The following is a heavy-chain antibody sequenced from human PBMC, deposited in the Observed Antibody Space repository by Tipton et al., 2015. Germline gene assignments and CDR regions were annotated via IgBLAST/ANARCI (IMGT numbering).Heavy chain of an antibody. CDR1: GGSFSDYY. J-gene: IGHJ1*01. D-gene: IGHD5-24*01. V-gene: IGHV4-59*01. CDR3: ATLVDGYSRIP. CDR2: IYYNGNT. Sequence: TLSLTCTVSGGSFSDYYWSWIRQSPGEGLEWIGYIYYNGNTKYNPSLKGRVTILVDTSKNQFSLKVNSVTAADTAVYYCATLVDGYSRIPWGQGTLVTVSS.